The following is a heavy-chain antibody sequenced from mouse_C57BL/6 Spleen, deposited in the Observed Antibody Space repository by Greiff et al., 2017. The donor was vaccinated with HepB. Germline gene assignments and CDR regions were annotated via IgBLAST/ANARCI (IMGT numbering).Heavy chain of an antibody. CDR2: INPNNGGT. D-gene: IGHD2-3*01. V-gene: IGHV1-18*01. J-gene: IGHJ1*03. CDR1: GYTFTDYN. Sequence: VQLQQSGPELVKPGASVKIPCKASGYTFTDYNMDWVKQSHGKSLEWIGDINPNNGGTIYNQKFKGKATLTVDKPSSTAYMELRSLTSEDTAVYYCARPLLRYFDVWGTGTTVTVSS. CDR3: ARPLLRYFDV.